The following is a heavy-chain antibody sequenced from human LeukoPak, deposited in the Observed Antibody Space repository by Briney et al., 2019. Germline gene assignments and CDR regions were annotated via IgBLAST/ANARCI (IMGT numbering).Heavy chain of an antibody. D-gene: IGHD2-8*02. Sequence: PGGSLRLSCATSGFTFSTYGMHWVRQAPGKGLEWVAFIRNDGSDKHYVDSVKGRFTISRDNVDNVVYLEMNSLGAEDTATYYCARVAVSGPTGWFDSWGQGTLVIVSS. CDR3: ARVAVSGPTGWFDS. CDR1: GFTFSTYG. CDR2: IRNDGSDK. V-gene: IGHV3-30*02. J-gene: IGHJ5*01.